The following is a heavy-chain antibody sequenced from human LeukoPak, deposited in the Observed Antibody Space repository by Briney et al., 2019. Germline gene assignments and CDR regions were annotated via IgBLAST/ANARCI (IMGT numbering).Heavy chain of an antibody. J-gene: IGHJ6*03. CDR3: ARHGYCSSTSCYSLGSYYYYMDV. V-gene: IGHV4-34*01. CDR1: GGSFSGYY. Sequence: PSETLSLTCAVYGGSFSGYYWSWIRQPPGKGLEWIGEINHSGSTNYNPSLKSRVTISVDTSKNQFSLKLSSVTAADTAVYYCARHGYCSSTSCYSLGSYYYYMDVWGKGTTVTVSS. D-gene: IGHD2-2*02. CDR2: INHSGST.